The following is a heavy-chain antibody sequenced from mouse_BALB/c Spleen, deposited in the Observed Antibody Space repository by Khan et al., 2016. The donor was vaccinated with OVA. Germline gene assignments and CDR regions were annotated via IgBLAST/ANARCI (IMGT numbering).Heavy chain of an antibody. CDR3: EGGGGGDRFLY. V-gene: IGHV1S137*01. J-gene: IGHJ3*01. Sequence: QVQLKESGAELVRPGVSVKISCKGSGYTFTDFTMHWVKQSHAMSLEWIGVISTYYGDADYNQKFKGKATMTVDKSSNTAYMDLARLTSEDSAIFYWEGGGGGDRFLYWGQGTLVTVSA. CDR1: GYTFTDFT. CDR2: ISTYYGDA.